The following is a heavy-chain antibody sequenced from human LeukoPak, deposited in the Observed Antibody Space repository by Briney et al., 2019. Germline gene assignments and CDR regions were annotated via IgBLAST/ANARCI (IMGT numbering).Heavy chain of an antibody. J-gene: IGHJ4*02. D-gene: IGHD3-16*01. CDR2: IIPIFGTA. V-gene: IGHV1-69*13. Sequence: ASVKVSCKASGGTFSSYAISWVRQAPGQGLEWMGGIIPIFGTANYAQKFQGRVTITADESTSTAYMELRSLRSDDTAVYYCATFGGLFDYWGQGTLVTVSS. CDR3: ATFGGLFDY. CDR1: GGTFSSYA.